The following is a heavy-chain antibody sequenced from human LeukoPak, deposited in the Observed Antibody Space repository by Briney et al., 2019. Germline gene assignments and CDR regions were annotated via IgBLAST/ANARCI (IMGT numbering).Heavy chain of an antibody. CDR1: GGSISSSSYY. J-gene: IGHJ4*02. Sequence: SETLSLTCTVSGGSISSSSYYWGWIRQPPGKGLEWIGSIHYSGSTNYNPSLKSRVTISVDTSKNQFSLKLSSVTAADTAVYYCARVSGYDWESFYDYWGQGILVTVSS. D-gene: IGHD5-12*01. CDR2: IHYSGST. CDR3: ARVSGYDWESFYDY. V-gene: IGHV4-39*07.